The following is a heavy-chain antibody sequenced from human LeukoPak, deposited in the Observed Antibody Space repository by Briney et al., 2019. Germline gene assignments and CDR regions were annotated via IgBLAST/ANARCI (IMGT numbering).Heavy chain of an antibody. CDR1: GGTFSSYA. V-gene: IGHV1-69*13. D-gene: IGHD6-19*01. Sequence: EAAVKVSCKASGGTFSSYAISWGRQAPGPGLEWMGGIIPIFGTANYAQKSQSRGTITADESTSTAYMDQSSLRYENTAVYYCERSIAVAGTTWYFDLWGRGTLVTVSS. CDR2: IIPIFGTA. CDR3: ERSIAVAGTTWYFDL. J-gene: IGHJ2*01.